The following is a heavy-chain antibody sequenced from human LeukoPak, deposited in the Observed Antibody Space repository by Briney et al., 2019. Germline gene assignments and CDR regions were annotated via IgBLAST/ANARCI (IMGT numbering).Heavy chain of an antibody. J-gene: IGHJ4*02. CDR2: ISTYDGNT. Sequence: ASVKVSCKASGYSFTSYGISWVRQAPGQGLEWMGWISTYDGNTNYAQRVQDRLTMTTDSSTSAAYMELSRLRSDGTAVYYCARDPYSNYFDYWGQGTLVTVSS. CDR1: GYSFTSYG. D-gene: IGHD5-18*01. CDR3: ARDPYSNYFDY. V-gene: IGHV1-18*04.